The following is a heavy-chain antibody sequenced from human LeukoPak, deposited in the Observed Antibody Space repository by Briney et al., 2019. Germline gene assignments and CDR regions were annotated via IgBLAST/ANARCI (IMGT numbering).Heavy chain of an antibody. CDR2: INTNTGNP. CDR3: ASSYCSGGHCYPQQTVYYFDF. Sequence: GASVKVSCEASGYTFTTYAMNWVRQAPGQGLEWMGWINTNTGNPTYAQGFTGRFVFSLDTSVSTAYLQISSLKAEDTAVYYCASSYCSGGHCYPQQTVYYFDFWGQGTLVTVSS. V-gene: IGHV7-4-1*02. J-gene: IGHJ4*02. D-gene: IGHD2-15*01. CDR1: GYTFTTYA.